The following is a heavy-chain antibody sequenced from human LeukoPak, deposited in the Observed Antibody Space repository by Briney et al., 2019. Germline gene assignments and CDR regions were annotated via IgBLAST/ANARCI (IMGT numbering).Heavy chain of an antibody. CDR3: AKESGLYGDYSFDY. CDR1: GFTFDDYA. Sequence: GGSLRLSCAASGFTFDDYAMHWVRQAPGKGLEWVSGISWNSGSIGYADSVKGRFTISRDNAKNSLYLQMNSLRAEDTALYYCAKESGLYGDYSFDYWGQGTLVTVSS. J-gene: IGHJ4*02. D-gene: IGHD4-17*01. V-gene: IGHV3-9*01. CDR2: ISWNSGSI.